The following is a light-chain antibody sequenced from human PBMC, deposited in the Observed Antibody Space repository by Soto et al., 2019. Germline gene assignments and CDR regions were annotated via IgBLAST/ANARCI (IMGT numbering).Light chain of an antibody. CDR2: DAS. J-gene: IGKJ2*02. CDR1: QDIKNY. CDR3: LQDHDYQWT. Sequence: DIQMTQSPSSLSASVGDRVTITCQASQDIKNYLNWYQQKSGKAPKLLIYDASDLETGVPSRFSGSGSGTDFTLTISSLQAEDFATYYCLQDHDYQWTFGQGTKVDIK. V-gene: IGKV1-33*01.